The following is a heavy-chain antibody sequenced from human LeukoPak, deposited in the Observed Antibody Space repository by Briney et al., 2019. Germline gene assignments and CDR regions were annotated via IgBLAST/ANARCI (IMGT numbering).Heavy chain of an antibody. J-gene: IGHJ4*02. D-gene: IGHD3-22*01. CDR2: ISGSGGST. Sequence: PGGTLRLSCAASGFTFSSYAMSWVRQAPGKGLEWVSAISGSGGSTYYADSVKGRFTISRDNSKNTLYLQMNSLRAEDTAVYYCAKEEYYDSSGYHFDYWGQGTLVTVSS. CDR3: AKEEYYDSSGYHFDY. CDR1: GFTFSSYA. V-gene: IGHV3-23*01.